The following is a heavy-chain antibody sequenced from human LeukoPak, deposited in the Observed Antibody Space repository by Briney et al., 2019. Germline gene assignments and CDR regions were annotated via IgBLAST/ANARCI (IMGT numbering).Heavy chain of an antibody. J-gene: IGHJ4*02. Sequence: ASVRVSFAGSGETFTSYGISWGRQGPGQGGEWVGWISAYNGNTNYAQKLQGRVTMTTETYTSTAYMELRSLRSDDTAVYYCARARYGDLDYWGQGTLVTVSS. D-gene: IGHD4-17*01. V-gene: IGHV1-18*01. CDR3: ARARYGDLDY. CDR2: ISAYNGNT. CDR1: GETFTSYG.